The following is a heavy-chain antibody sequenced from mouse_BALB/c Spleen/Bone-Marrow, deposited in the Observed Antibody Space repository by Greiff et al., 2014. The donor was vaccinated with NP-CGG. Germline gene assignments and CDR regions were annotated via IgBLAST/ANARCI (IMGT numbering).Heavy chain of an antibody. J-gene: IGHJ1*01. V-gene: IGHV3-1*02. CDR1: GYSITSGYS. Sequence: EVQLQQSGPDLVKPSQSLSLTCTVTGYSITSGYSWHWIRQSPGNKLEWMGYIHYSGSTNYNPSLKSRISITRDTSKNQFFLQLNSVTTEDTAAYYCARSTVVPYWYFDVWGAGTTVTVSS. CDR2: IHYSGST. CDR3: ARSTVVPYWYFDV. D-gene: IGHD1-1*01.